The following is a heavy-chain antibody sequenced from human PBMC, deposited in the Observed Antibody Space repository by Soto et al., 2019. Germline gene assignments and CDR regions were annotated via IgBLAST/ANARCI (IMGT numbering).Heavy chain of an antibody. V-gene: IGHV4-59*01. Sequence: QVQLQESGPGLVKPSETLSLTCTVSGGSISSYYWSWIRQPPGKGLEWIGYIYYSGSTNYNPSLTSLFTISVDTSKNQFSLKLSSVTAADTAVYYCARRYGGNFDYWGQGTLVTVSS. CDR1: GGSISSYY. J-gene: IGHJ4*02. D-gene: IGHD3-16*01. CDR2: IYYSGST. CDR3: ARRYGGNFDY.